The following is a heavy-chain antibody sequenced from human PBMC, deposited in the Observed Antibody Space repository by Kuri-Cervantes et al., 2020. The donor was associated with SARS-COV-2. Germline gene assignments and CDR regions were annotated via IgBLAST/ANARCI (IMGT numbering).Heavy chain of an antibody. Sequence: GESLKISCAASGFTVSSNYMSWVRQAPGKGLEWVSVIYSGGSTSYADSVKGRFTISRGNSRNTLYLQMNSLRAEDTAVYYCARGHDRRVYFSTPAPYYFDFWGQGILVTVSS. V-gene: IGHV3-53*01. CDR3: ARGHDRRVYFSTPAPYYFDF. J-gene: IGHJ4*02. CDR1: GFTVSSNY. D-gene: IGHD3-22*01. CDR2: IYSGGST.